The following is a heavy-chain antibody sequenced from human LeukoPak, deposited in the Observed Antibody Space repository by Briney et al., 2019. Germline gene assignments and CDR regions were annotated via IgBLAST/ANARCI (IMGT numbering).Heavy chain of an antibody. Sequence: KPSETLSLTCAVYGGSFSGYYWSWIRQPPGKGLEWIGEINHSGSTNYSPSLKSRVTISVDTSKNQFSLKLSSVTAADTAVYYCARGRGLVGYYFDYWGQGTLVTVPS. J-gene: IGHJ4*02. CDR1: GGSFSGYY. D-gene: IGHD2-8*02. CDR3: ARGRGLVGYYFDY. CDR2: INHSGST. V-gene: IGHV4-34*01.